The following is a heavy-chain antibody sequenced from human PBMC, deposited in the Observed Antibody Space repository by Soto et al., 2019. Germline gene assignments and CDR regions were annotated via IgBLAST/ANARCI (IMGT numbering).Heavy chain of an antibody. J-gene: IGHJ4*02. Sequence: GGSLRLSCAASGFTFSSYGMHWVRQAPGKGLEWVAVISYDGSNKYYADSVKGRFTISRDNSKNALYLQMNSLRAEDTAVYYCARDSKLLRRGSLGYWGQGNLVTAPQ. V-gene: IGHV3-30*03. D-gene: IGHD3-10*01. CDR3: ARDSKLLRRGSLGY. CDR1: GFTFSSYG. CDR2: ISYDGSNK.